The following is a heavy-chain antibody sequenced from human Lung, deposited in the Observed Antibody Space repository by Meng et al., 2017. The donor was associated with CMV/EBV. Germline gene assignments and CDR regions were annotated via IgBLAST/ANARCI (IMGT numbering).Heavy chain of an antibody. Sequence: GESLKISCAASGFTFSSYAMHWVRQAPGKGLEWVAVISYDGSNKYYADSVKGRFTISRDNSKNTLYLQMNSLRAEDTAVYYCARPNVHYDFWSGCEYWGKGTXVNVSS. V-gene: IGHV3-30*04. J-gene: IGHJ4*02. CDR1: GFTFSSYA. CDR3: ARPNVHYDFWSGCEY. CDR2: ISYDGSNK. D-gene: IGHD3-3*01.